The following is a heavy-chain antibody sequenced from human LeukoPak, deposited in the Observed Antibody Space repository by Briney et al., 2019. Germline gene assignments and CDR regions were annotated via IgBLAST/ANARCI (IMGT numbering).Heavy chain of an antibody. CDR2: INPNSGGT. D-gene: IGHD3-10*01. Sequence: GASAKVSCKASGYTFTGYYMHWVRQAPGQGLEWMGWINPNSGGTNYAQKFQGRVTMTRDTSVSTAYMELSRLRSDDTAVYYCARDMVRGARTAGYWGQGTLVTVSS. J-gene: IGHJ4*02. V-gene: IGHV1-2*02. CDR3: ARDMVRGARTAGY. CDR1: GYTFTGYY.